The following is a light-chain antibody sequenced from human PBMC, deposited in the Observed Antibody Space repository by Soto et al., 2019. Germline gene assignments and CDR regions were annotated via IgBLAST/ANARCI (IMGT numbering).Light chain of an antibody. V-gene: IGKV1-5*03. J-gene: IGKJ1*01. Sequence: DIQMTQSPSNLSGSVGDRVTITFRASQTISSWLAWYQQKPGKAPKLLIYKASTLKSGVPSRFSGSGSGTEFTLTISSLQPDDFATYYCQHYTSYSEAFGQGTKVDIK. CDR1: QTISSW. CDR2: KAS. CDR3: QHYTSYSEA.